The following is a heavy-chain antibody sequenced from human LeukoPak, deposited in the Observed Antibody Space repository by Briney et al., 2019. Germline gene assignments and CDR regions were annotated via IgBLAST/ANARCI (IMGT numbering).Heavy chain of an antibody. Sequence: PGGPLRLSCAASGFTFSSYAMSWVRQAPGKGLEWVSAISGSGGSTYYADSVKGRFAISRDNSKNTLYLQMNSLRAEDTAVYYCAKVPPGVAYGDYEGYWGQGTLVTVSS. CDR2: ISGSGGST. D-gene: IGHD4-17*01. V-gene: IGHV3-23*01. CDR3: AKVPPGVAYGDYEGY. CDR1: GFTFSSYA. J-gene: IGHJ4*02.